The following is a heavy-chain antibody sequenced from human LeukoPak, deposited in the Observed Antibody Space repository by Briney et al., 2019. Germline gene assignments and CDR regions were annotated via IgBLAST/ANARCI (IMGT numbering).Heavy chain of an antibody. CDR2: ISSSSSYI. CDR3: ARRALTMARGARPYYFDY. Sequence: PGGSLRLSCAASGFTFSSYSMNWVRQAPGKGLEWVSSISSSSSYIYYADSVKGRFTISRDNAKNSLYLQMNSLRAEDTAVYYCARRALTMARGARPYYFDYWGQGTLVTVSS. V-gene: IGHV3-21*01. D-gene: IGHD3-10*01. J-gene: IGHJ4*02. CDR1: GFTFSSYS.